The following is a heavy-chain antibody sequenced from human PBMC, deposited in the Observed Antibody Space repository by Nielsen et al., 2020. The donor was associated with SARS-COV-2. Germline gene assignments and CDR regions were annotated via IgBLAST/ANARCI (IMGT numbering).Heavy chain of an antibody. J-gene: IGHJ3*02. CDR3: AKENFESTDYGEDAFDI. V-gene: IGHV3-23*01. Sequence: GESLKISCAASGFSFNTHAMDWVRQAPGKGLEWVSGISGRGHKSFYADSVKGRFTISRDNSKNTVYLQMHNLRAEDTALYYCAKENFESTDYGEDAFDIWGQGTLVTVSS. CDR1: GFSFNTHA. D-gene: IGHD4/OR15-4a*01. CDR2: ISGRGHKS.